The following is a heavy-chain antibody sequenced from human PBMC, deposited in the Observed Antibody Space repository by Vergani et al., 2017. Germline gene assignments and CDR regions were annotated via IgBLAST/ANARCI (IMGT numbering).Heavy chain of an antibody. CDR2: IYIGDSDT. Sequence: EVQLLQSGPEVKKPGESLKISCQGSGNRFSTDWIGWVRQRPGKGLEWMGIIYIGDSDTRYSPSFQGQVTISADKSISIVYLQWSSLGASDTAMYYCARHHEDYGDYGAFDMWGQGTMVIVSS. CDR1: GNRFSTDW. D-gene: IGHD4-17*01. V-gene: IGHV5-51*01. CDR3: ARHHEDYGDYGAFDM. J-gene: IGHJ3*02.